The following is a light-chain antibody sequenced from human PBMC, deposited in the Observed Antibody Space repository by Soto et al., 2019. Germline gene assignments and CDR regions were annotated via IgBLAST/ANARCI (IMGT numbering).Light chain of an antibody. CDR1: QSINNW. J-gene: IGKJ1*01. V-gene: IGKV1-5*03. CDR3: QQYNDYSAWA. CDR2: EAS. Sequence: DIHRRRSPSTLSASVGDTVTITCRASQSINNWLAWYQQKPGKAPTLLIYEASILQNGVPSRFSGTESGTEFTLTISSLRPHEFATFYCQQYNDYSAWAFGQGTKVDIK.